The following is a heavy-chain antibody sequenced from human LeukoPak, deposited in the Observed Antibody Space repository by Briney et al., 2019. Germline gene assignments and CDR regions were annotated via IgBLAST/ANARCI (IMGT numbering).Heavy chain of an antibody. J-gene: IGHJ4*02. V-gene: IGHV3-15*01. Sequence: TSGGSLRLSCAASGFTFSNAWMSWVRQAPGKGLEWVGRIKGKTDGGTTDYAAPVKGRFTNSRDDSKNTLYLQMNSLKTEDTAVYYCTTDPTDLDVVVVTAILDYWGQGTLVTVSS. CDR3: TTDPTDLDVVVVTAILDY. CDR1: GFTFSNAW. CDR2: IKGKTDGGTT. D-gene: IGHD2-21*02.